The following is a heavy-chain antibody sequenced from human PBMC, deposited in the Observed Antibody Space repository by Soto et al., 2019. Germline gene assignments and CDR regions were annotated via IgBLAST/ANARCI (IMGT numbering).Heavy chain of an antibody. Sequence: ASVKVSCKASGYTFTGYYMHWVRQAPGQGLEWMGWINPNSGGTNYAQKFQGWVTMTRDTSISTAYMELSRLRSDDTAVYYCARDEGPTVAATSSQRISSSYYYGMDVWGQGTTVTVSS. CDR1: GYTFTGYY. V-gene: IGHV1-2*04. CDR3: ARDEGPTVAATSSQRISSSYYYGMDV. D-gene: IGHD2-15*01. CDR2: INPNSGGT. J-gene: IGHJ6*02.